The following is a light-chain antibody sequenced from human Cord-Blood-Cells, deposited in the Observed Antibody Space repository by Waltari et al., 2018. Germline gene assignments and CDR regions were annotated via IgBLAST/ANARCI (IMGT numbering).Light chain of an antibody. CDR2: YDS. CDR3: QVWDSSSDHYV. CDR1: NIGSKS. Sequence: SYVLTQPPSVSVAPGKTARITCGGNNIGSKSVNWYQQKPGQAPVLVIYYDSDRPSGIPERFSGSNSGNTATLTISRVEARDEAGYYCQVWDSSSDHYVFGTGTKVTV. J-gene: IGLJ1*01. V-gene: IGLV3-21*04.